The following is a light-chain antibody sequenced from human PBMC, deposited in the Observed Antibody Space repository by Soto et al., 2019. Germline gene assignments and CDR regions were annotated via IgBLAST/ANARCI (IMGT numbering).Light chain of an antibody. CDR1: QSIDNRY. J-gene: IGKJ1*01. V-gene: IGKV3-20*01. Sequence: EIVLTQSPGTLSSSPGERATLSCRASQSIDNRYLSWYQHKPGQAPRLLIYATSSRAPGIPDRFGGSGSGTDFTLTINRLEPEDCAVDYCQQYFGSSWTFGQGTKVDIK. CDR3: QQYFGSSWT. CDR2: ATS.